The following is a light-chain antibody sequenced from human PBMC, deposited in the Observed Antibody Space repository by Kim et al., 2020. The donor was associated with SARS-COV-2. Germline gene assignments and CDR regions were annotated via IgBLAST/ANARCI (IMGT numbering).Light chain of an antibody. CDR2: YDS. V-gene: IGLV3-21*04. CDR3: QVWDSSSDLWV. CDR1: NIGSKS. Sequence: AQGKTARITCGGNNIGSKSVHWYQQKPGRAPVLVIYYDSDRPSGIPERFSGSNSGNTATLTISRVEAGDEADYYCQVWDSSSDLWVFGGGTQLTVL. J-gene: IGLJ3*02.